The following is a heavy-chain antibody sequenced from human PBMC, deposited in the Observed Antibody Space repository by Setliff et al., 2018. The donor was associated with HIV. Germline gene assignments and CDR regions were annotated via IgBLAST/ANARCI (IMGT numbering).Heavy chain of an antibody. Sequence: RGSLKISCKTSGYDFTTNWVGWVRQMPGKGLEWMGIIRPADSDTRVNPSFQGHVTISADKSISTTYLQWSSLRASDTAMYYCARVFSAGWFDSWGQGTLVTVSS. V-gene: IGHV5-51*01. CDR1: GYDFTTNW. CDR2: IRPADSDT. J-gene: IGHJ5*01. CDR3: ARVFSAGWFDS. D-gene: IGHD6-13*01.